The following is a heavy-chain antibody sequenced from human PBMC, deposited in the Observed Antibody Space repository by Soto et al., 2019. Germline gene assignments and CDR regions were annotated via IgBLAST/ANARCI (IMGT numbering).Heavy chain of an antibody. CDR1: GFGFSSYG. CDR3: AKDPSTSSTWYLPPDY. CDR2: ISYDGSNT. Sequence: GSLILSCAASGFGFSSYGMHWVRQAPGKGLEWVAGISYDGSNTYFGDSVKGRFTISRDNSKNTLYLQMNSLRAEDTAVYYCAKDPSTSSTWYLPPDYWGQGTLVTVSS. J-gene: IGHJ4*02. V-gene: IGHV3-30*18. D-gene: IGHD6-13*01.